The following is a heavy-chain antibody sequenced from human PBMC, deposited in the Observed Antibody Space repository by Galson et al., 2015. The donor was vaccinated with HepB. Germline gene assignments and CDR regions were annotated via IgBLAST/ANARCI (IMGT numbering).Heavy chain of an antibody. Sequence: SLRLSCAASGFPFSDYPMNWVRQAPGRGLEWVSGISESGVIIYYADSVKGCFTLSRDNSENTLYLQMNSLRVDDTAVYYCAKSGFTRGWPGGWFDPRGPGTLVTVFS. V-gene: IGHV3-23*01. J-gene: IGHJ5*02. CDR3: AKSGFTRGWPGGWFDP. CDR2: ISESGVII. D-gene: IGHD6-25*01. CDR1: GFPFSDYP.